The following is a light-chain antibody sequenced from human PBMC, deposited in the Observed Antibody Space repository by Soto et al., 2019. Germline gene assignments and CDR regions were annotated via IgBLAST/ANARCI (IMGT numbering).Light chain of an antibody. CDR1: SSNIGSNT. CDR3: AAWDDSLNAFV. CDR2: TNN. J-gene: IGLJ1*01. Sequence: QSVLTQPPSASGAPGQRVTISCSGSSSNIGSNTVNWYQQLPGTAPKLLIYTNNQRPSGVRDRFSGSRSGTSASLAISGLQSEDEADYYCAAWDDSLNAFVLGNGTKVTVL. V-gene: IGLV1-44*01.